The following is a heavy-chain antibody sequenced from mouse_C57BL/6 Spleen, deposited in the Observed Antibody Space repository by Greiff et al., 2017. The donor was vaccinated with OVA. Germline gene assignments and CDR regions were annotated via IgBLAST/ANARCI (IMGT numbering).Heavy chain of an antibody. V-gene: IGHV5-4*01. D-gene: IGHD1-1*01. CDR3: AREGIYYGSSSYFDV. CDR1: GFTFSSYA. Sequence: EVQLVESGGGLVKPGGSLKLSCAASGFTFSSYAMSWVRQTPEKRLEWVATISDGGSYTYYPDNVKGRFTISRDNAKNNLYLQMSHLKSEDTAMYYCAREGIYYGSSSYFDVWGTGTTVTVSS. CDR2: ISDGGSYT. J-gene: IGHJ1*03.